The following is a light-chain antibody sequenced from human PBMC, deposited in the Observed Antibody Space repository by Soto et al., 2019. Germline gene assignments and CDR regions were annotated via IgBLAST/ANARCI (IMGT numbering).Light chain of an antibody. CDR1: QTISTS. V-gene: IGKV1-39*01. Sequence: DIQMTQSPSSQSASVGDRVTITCRASQTISTSLNWYQQKPGEAPKLLIYAASKLQSGVPSRFSGSGAGTDFTLTIRSLQPEYFVCYYCQQSHGIPYTFGQGTKLENK. CDR3: QQSHGIPYT. CDR2: AAS. J-gene: IGKJ2*01.